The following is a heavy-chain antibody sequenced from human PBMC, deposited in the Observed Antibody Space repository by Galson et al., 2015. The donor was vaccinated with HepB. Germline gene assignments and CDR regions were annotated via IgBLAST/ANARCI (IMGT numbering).Heavy chain of an antibody. J-gene: IGHJ3*02. V-gene: IGHV3-30-3*01. D-gene: IGHD3-3*01. CDR3: ARDYDFWSGYSRGGAFDI. CDR1: GFTFSSYA. Sequence: SLRLSCAASGFTFSSYAMHWVRQAPGKGLEWVAVISYDGSNKYYADSVKGRFTISRDNSKNTLYLQMNSLRAEDTAVYYCARDYDFWSGYSRGGAFDIWGQGTMVTVSS. CDR2: ISYDGSNK.